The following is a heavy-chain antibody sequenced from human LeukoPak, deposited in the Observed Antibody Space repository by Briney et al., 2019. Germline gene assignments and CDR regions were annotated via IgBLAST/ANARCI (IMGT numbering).Heavy chain of an antibody. CDR2: IIPIFGTA. D-gene: IGHD2-2*01. V-gene: IGHV1-69*13. CDR3: ARETPTQLLQWPVRGSYGMDV. CDR1: GGTFSSYA. Sequence: ASVKVSCKASGGTFSSYAISWVRQAPGQGLEWMGRIIPIFGTANYAQKFQGRVTITADESTSTAYMELSSLRSEDTAVYYCARETPTQLLQWPVRGSYGMDVWGQGTTVTVSS. J-gene: IGHJ6*02.